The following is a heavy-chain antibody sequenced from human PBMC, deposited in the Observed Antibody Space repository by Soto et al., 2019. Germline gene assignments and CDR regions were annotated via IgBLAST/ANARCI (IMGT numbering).Heavy chain of an antibody. Sequence: GASVKVSCKASGYTFTSYGTSWVRQAPGQGLEWMGWISAYNGNTNYAQKLQGRVTMTTDTSTSTAYMELRSLRSDDTAVYYCAKTSNQYDFCKSTPEPRKRNKWLRWGYFDYWGQGTLVTVSS. D-gene: IGHD5-12*01. CDR1: GYTFTSYG. CDR2: ISAYNGNT. V-gene: IGHV1-18*01. CDR3: AKTSNQYDFCKSTPEPRKRNKWLRWGYFDY. J-gene: IGHJ4*02.